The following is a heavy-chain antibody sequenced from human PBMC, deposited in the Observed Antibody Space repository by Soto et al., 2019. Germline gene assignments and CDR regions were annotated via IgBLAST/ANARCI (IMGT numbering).Heavy chain of an antibody. J-gene: IGHJ4*02. CDR3: TRLVEEDY. D-gene: IGHD2-15*01. V-gene: IGHV3-73*01. Sequence: GGSLRLSCAASGFTFSGSAMHWVRQASGKGLEWVGRIRSKANSYAPAYAASVKGRFTISRDDSKNTAYLQMNSLKTEDTAVYYCTRLVEEDYWGQGTLVTVSS. CDR2: IRSKANSYAP. CDR1: GFTFSGSA.